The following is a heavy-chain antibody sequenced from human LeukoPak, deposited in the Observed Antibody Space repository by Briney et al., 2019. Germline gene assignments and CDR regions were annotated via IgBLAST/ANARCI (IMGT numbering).Heavy chain of an antibody. CDR1: GFTFSDYY. V-gene: IGHV3-11*04. CDR2: ISSSGSTI. J-gene: IGHJ4*02. D-gene: IGHD6-13*01. Sequence: PGGSLRLSCAASGFTFSDYYVSWIRQAPGKGLEWVSYISSSGSTIYYADSVKGRFTISRDNAKNSLYLQMNSLRAEDTAVYYCARSSSSWSYTFDYWGQGTLVTVSS. CDR3: ARSSSSWSYTFDY.